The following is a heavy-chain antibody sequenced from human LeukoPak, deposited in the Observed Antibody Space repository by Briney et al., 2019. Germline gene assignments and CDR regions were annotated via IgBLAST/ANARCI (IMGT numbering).Heavy chain of an antibody. J-gene: IGHJ5*02. D-gene: IGHD2-2*01. V-gene: IGHV3-23*01. CDR3: AREPGSYHWFDP. CDR2: ISGSGGNT. Sequence: PGGSLRLSCTASGFTFSSYAMSWVRQAPGKGLEWASAISGSGGNTYYADSVKGRFTISRDNSKNMLYLQMNSLRADDTAVYYCAREPGSYHWFDPWGQGTLVTVSS. CDR1: GFTFSSYA.